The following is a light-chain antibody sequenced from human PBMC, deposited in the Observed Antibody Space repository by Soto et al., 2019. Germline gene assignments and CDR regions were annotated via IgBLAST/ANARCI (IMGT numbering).Light chain of an antibody. CDR3: HQYDDWPPYT. Sequence: EIEMTQSPATLSLSPGERATVSCRASQSVGNNLAWYQQKSGQAPRLLIYGAYTRAAGVPARFSGTGSGTEFTLPIISLQSEDFSVYYCHQYDDWPPYTFGQGTKLEFK. J-gene: IGKJ2*01. CDR1: QSVGNN. V-gene: IGKV3-15*01. CDR2: GAY.